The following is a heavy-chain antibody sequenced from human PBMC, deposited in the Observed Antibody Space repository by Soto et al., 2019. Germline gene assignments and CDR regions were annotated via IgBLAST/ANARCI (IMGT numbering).Heavy chain of an antibody. CDR3: ASDGAPMKWEPDFFDY. V-gene: IGHV3-30-3*01. CDR2: VSYGGSDK. CDR1: GFTFSSYA. D-gene: IGHD1-26*01. Sequence: QVQLVESGGGVVQPGRSLRLSWAASGFTFSSYAMHWVRQAPGKGLEWVAIVSYGGSDKYYADSVKGRFTISRDNSMNTLSLQMNSLRAEDTAVSYCASDGAPMKWEPDFFDYWGQGTLVTFSS. J-gene: IGHJ4*02.